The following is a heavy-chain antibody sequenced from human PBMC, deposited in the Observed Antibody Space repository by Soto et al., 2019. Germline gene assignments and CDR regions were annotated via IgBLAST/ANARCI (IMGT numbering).Heavy chain of an antibody. Sequence: EVQLVESGGGLVKPGGSLRLSCAASGFSFNTYSMNWVRQAPGKGLEWVSGISSSSRHIYYADSVKGRFTISRDNAKSSLFLQMNSLRAEDTAVYYCARDLGSGWTLDYRGQGTLVTVSS. J-gene: IGHJ4*02. D-gene: IGHD6-19*01. CDR3: ARDLGSGWTLDY. V-gene: IGHV3-21*01. CDR2: ISSSSRHI. CDR1: GFSFNTYS.